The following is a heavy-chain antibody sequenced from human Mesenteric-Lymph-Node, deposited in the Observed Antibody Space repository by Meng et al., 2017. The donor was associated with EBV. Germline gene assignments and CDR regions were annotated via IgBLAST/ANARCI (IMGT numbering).Heavy chain of an antibody. V-gene: IGHV3-74*01. D-gene: IGHD1-26*01. Sequence: EGQLVESGGGLVQPGGSLRLSCAASGFLFSNYWMHWVRQVPGKGLVWVSRINSDGSVTDYADSVKGRFTISRDNAKNTLYLQMNSLRADDTAVYYCARDSSQWELLHWFDPWGQGTLVTVFS. CDR3: ARDSSQWELLHWFDP. CDR1: GFLFSNYW. J-gene: IGHJ5*02. CDR2: INSDGSVT.